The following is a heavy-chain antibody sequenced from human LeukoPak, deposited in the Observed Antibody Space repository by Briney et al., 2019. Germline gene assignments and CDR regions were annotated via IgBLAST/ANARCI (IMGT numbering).Heavy chain of an antibody. V-gene: IGHV3-53*01. CDR1: EFTFSSYS. CDR2: IYSGGST. J-gene: IGHJ3*02. D-gene: IGHD6-19*01. Sequence: GGSLRLSCAASEFTFSSYSMNWVRQAPGKGLEWVSVIYSGGSTYYADSVKGRFTISRDNSKNTLYFQMNSLRAEDTAVYYCARYSSGAFDIWGQGTMVTVSS. CDR3: ARYSSGAFDI.